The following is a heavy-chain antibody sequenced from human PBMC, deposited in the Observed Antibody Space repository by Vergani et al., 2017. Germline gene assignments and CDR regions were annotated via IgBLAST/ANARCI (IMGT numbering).Heavy chain of an antibody. Sequence: QLQLQESGPGLVKPSETLSLTCTVSGGSISSSSYYWGWIRQPPGKGLEWIGSIYYSGSTYYNPSLKSRVTISVDTSKNQFSLKLSSVTAADTAVYYCARSGNYRYYYYFYMDVWGKGTTVTVSS. V-gene: IGHV4-39*01. CDR2: IYYSGST. CDR1: GGSISSSSYY. D-gene: IGHD4-11*01. J-gene: IGHJ6*03. CDR3: ARSGNYRYYYYFYMDV.